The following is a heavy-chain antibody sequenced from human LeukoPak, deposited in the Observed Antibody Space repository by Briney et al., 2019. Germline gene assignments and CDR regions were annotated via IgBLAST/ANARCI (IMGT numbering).Heavy chain of an antibody. Sequence: ASVKVSCKASGYTFTGYYMHWVRQAPRQGLEWIGWINPNSGGTNYAQKFQGRVTMTRNTSISTAYMELSRLRSDDTAVYYCASGVDSSGGVIFDHWGQGTLVTVSS. V-gene: IGHV1-2*02. D-gene: IGHD3-22*01. J-gene: IGHJ4*02. CDR1: GYTFTGYY. CDR2: INPNSGGT. CDR3: ASGVDSSGGVIFDH.